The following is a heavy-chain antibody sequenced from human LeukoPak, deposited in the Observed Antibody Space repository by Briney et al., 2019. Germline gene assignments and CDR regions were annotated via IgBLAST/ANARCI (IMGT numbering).Heavy chain of an antibody. D-gene: IGHD3-22*01. J-gene: IGHJ4*02. CDR2: IFYTGST. Sequence: SETLSLTCTVSGGSISSHYWSWIRQPPGKGLEWIGFIFYTGSTNYNPSLKSRVTISVDTSKNQFSLKLSSVTAAATAVYYCARTYDSDGYFHFWGQGTLVTVSS. V-gene: IGHV4-59*11. CDR3: ARTYDSDGYFHF. CDR1: GGSISSHY.